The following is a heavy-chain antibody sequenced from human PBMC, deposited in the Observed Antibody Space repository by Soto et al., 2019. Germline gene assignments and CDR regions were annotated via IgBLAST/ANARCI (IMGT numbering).Heavy chain of an antibody. CDR2: MSYSGST. CDR3: ARDRYSGYQFDY. D-gene: IGHD5-12*01. Sequence: PSATLCLTCTVSGGSISSGRYYWSWIRQRPGKGLEWIGYMSYSGSTYYNPSLKNRVTISVDTSKNQFSLKLSSVTAADTAVYYCARDRYSGYQFDYWGQGSLVTVSS. CDR1: GGSISSGRYY. V-gene: IGHV4-31*03. J-gene: IGHJ4*02.